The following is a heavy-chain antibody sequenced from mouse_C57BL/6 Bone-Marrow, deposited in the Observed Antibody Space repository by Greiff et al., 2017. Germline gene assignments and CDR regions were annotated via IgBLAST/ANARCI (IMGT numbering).Heavy chain of an antibody. V-gene: IGHV14-4*01. CDR2: IDPENGDT. J-gene: IGHJ3*01. CDR3: TTPFDYDDPRGFAY. Sequence: VHLKQSGAELVRPGASVKLSCTASGVNIKDDYRHWVKQRPEQGLEWIGWIDPENGDTEYASKFQGKATITADTSSNTAYLQLSSLTSEDTAVYYCTTPFDYDDPRGFAYWGQGTLVTVSA. CDR1: GVNIKDDY. D-gene: IGHD2-4*01.